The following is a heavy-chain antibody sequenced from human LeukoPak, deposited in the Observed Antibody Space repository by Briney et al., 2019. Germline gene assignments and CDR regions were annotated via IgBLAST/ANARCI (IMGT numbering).Heavy chain of an antibody. CDR2: MKPNSDDT. V-gene: IGHV1-8*01. CDR3: ARSATSYGGYAYDAFDI. CDR1: GYTFTNFD. Sequence: ASVKVSCKASGYTFTNFDINWVRQATGQGLEWMGWMKPNSDDTGYAQKFHGRVTMTRNTSISTAYMELSSLRSEDTAVYYCARSATSYGGYAYDAFDIWGQGTMVTVSS. D-gene: IGHD4-17*01. J-gene: IGHJ3*02.